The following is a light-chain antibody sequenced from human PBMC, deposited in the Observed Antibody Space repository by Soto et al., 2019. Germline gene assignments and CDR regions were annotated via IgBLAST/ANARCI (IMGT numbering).Light chain of an antibody. CDR3: QQYNNWPRT. CDR2: GAT. Sequence: EIVMTHSPATLSVSPGARATLSSRASQSVSILLDWYQQKPGQAPRLRIHGATTRATGIPDRFSGAGSGTEFTLTISSLKSEDFAVYYCQQYNNWPRTFGQGTRWIS. V-gene: IGKV3-15*01. J-gene: IGKJ1*01. CDR1: QSVSIL.